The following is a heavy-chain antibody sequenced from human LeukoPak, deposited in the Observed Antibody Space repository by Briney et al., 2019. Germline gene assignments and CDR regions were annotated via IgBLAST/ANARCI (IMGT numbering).Heavy chain of an antibody. V-gene: IGHV4-59*01. CDR1: GGSNSSYY. Sequence: SETLSLTCTVSGGSNSSYYWSWIRQPPGKGLEWIGYIYYSGSTNYNPSLKSRVTISVDTSKNQFSLKLSSVTAADTAVYYCARARYSYDRGYFDYWGQGTLVTVSS. CDR2: IYYSGST. J-gene: IGHJ4*02. D-gene: IGHD5-18*01. CDR3: ARARYSYDRGYFDY.